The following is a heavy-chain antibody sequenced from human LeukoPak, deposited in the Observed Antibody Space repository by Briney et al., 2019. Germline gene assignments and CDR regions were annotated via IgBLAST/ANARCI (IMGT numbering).Heavy chain of an antibody. CDR3: ARESGSYNYYGMDV. J-gene: IGHJ6*02. Sequence: PGGSLRLSCAASGFTFSSYSMNWVRQAPGKGLEWVSYISSSSSAIYYADSVKGRFTISRDNAKNSLYLQMSSLRAEDTAVYYCARESGSYNYYGMDVWGQGTTVTVS. CDR2: ISSSSSAI. CDR1: GFTFSSYS. V-gene: IGHV3-48*04. D-gene: IGHD1-26*01.